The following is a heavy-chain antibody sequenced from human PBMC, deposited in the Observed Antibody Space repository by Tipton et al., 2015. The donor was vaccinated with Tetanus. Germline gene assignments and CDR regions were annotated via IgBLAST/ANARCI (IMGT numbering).Heavy chain of an antibody. J-gene: IGHJ2*01. CDR3: ARRRSAVLTGSYHWYFDL. V-gene: IGHV5-51*01. Sequence: QLVQSGAEVRKPGESLKISCQGSGYNFSHYSIGWVRQMPGRGLEWMGIVDPRDSQTTYGPSFQGQVTISADRSVSVAYLHWRSLKASDASLYYCARRRSAVLTGSYHWYFDLWGRGTLVGVSS. D-gene: IGHD3-9*01. CDR2: VDPRDSQT. CDR1: GYNFSHYS.